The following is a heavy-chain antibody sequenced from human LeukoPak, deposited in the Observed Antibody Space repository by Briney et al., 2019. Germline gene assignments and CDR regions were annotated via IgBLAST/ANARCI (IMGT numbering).Heavy chain of an antibody. Sequence: PGGSLRLSCADSGFTCGRYWMHWVRQAPGKGLVWVSHINADGHSTGFADFVEGRFTISRDTAKNTLYLQISGLRVEDTAVYYCACQTTYDSYYMDVWGKGTTVTVSS. D-gene: IGHD1-1*01. V-gene: IGHV3-74*01. CDR3: ACQTTYDSYYMDV. CDR2: INADGHST. J-gene: IGHJ6*03. CDR1: GFTCGRYW.